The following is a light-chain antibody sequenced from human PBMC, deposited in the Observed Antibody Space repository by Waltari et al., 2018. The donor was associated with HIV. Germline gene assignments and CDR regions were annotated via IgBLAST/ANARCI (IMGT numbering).Light chain of an antibody. CDR2: STN. J-gene: IGLJ3*02. V-gene: IGLV8-61*01. Sequence: QTVVTQEPSFSVSPGGTVTLTCGLSSGSVSTSYYPTWYQQTPGQAPRRLIYSTNSRSSGVPDRFSGSILGNKAALTITGAQADEESDYYCVLYMGSGIWVFGGGTKLTVL. CDR3: VLYMGSGIWV. CDR1: SGSVSTSYY.